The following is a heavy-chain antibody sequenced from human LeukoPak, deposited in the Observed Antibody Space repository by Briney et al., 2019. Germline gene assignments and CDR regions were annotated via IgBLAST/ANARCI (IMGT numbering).Heavy chain of an antibody. V-gene: IGHV4-59*01. D-gene: IGHD3-3*01. J-gene: IGHJ4*02. CDR2: IYYSGST. CDR1: GGSISSYY. Sequence: PSETLSLTCTVSGGSISSYYWSWIRQPPGKGLEWIGYIYYSGSTNYNPSLKSRVALSVDTSKNQFSLKLSSVNAADTAVYYCARAPRDTIFGVVTAFDYWGQGTLVTVSS. CDR3: ARAPRDTIFGVVTAFDY.